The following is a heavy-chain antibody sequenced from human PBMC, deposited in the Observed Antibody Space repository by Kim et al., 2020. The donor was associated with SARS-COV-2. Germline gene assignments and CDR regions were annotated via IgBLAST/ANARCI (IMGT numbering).Heavy chain of an antibody. CDR1: GGSFSVYN. CDR3: ARGRAGVVPAPVLGLGPYYDYYAMDV. Sequence: SETLSLTCAVYGGSFSVYNWSWIRLPPGKGLEWIGEINHSGSTSHSPSLKSRLTISVDASKSQFSLRLKSVTAADTAVYYCARGRAGVVPAPVLGLGPYYDYYAMDVWGQGTAVAVSS. V-gene: IGHV4-34*01. CDR2: INHSGST. D-gene: IGHD3-3*01. J-gene: IGHJ6*02.